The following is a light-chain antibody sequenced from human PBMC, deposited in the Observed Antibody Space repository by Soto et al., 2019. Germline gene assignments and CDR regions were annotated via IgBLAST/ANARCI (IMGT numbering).Light chain of an antibody. CDR3: QQNDSSPRT. J-gene: IGKJ1*01. CDR1: QSVSSY. CDR2: DAS. V-gene: IGKV3D-20*01. Sequence: TQSPSPLSASAGDEAPTPCRASQSVSSYLAWYQQKPGQAPRLLIYDASSRHTGIPARFSGSGSGTDFSLTISRLQPEDFATYYCQQNDSSPRTFGQGTKVDIK.